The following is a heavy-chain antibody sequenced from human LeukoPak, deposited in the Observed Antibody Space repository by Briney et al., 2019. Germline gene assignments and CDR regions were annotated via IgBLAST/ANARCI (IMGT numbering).Heavy chain of an antibody. CDR3: ARDRRGYCSSTSCLRYYYYYGMDV. CDR2: INHSGST. J-gene: IGHJ6*04. V-gene: IGHV4-34*01. CDR1: GGSFSGYY. D-gene: IGHD2-2*03. Sequence: TSETLSLTCAVYGGSFSGYYWSWIRQPPGKGLEWIGEINHSGSTNYNPSLKSRVTISVDTSKNQFSLKLSSVTAADTAVYYCARDRRGYCSSTSCLRYYYYYGMDVRGKGTTVTVSS.